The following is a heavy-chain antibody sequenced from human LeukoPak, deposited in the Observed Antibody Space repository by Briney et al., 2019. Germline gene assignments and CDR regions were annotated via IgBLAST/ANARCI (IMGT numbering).Heavy chain of an antibody. Sequence: PSETLSLTCPVSGGSISSSDHYWGWIRQPPGKGLEWIGSIHYSGRTSYNPSLKSRVTISIDASKNQFSLRLNSVTAADAAVYYCARRDYPSMFDYWGQGTLVTVSS. CDR2: IHYSGRT. J-gene: IGHJ4*02. V-gene: IGHV4-39*01. CDR3: ARRDYPSMFDY. CDR1: GGSISSSDHY. D-gene: IGHD3-16*01.